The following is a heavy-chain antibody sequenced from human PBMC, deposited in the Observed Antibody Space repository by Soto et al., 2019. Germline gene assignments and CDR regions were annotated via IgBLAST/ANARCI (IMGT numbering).Heavy chain of an antibody. CDR3: ARGQGAAIGDYYYHGMDV. Sequence: GSLRLSCAASGFMFSGSAIRWFRQACGEGLWWVGRIRSRANNFATSSAASVKGRFTFSRDDSKNTAYLQMNTLKPEDTAVYYCARGQGAAIGDYYYHGMDVWGQGTTVTVSS. V-gene: IGHV3-73*01. CDR1: GFMFSGSA. D-gene: IGHD2-2*02. CDR2: IRSRANNFAT. J-gene: IGHJ6*02.